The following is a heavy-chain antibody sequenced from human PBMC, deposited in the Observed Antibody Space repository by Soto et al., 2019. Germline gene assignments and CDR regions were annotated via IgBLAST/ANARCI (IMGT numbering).Heavy chain of an antibody. D-gene: IGHD1-20*01. Sequence: ASVKVSCKASGYTFTRYSMHWVRQAPGQRLEWMGWINAGNGNTKYSQKFQGRVTITRDTSASTAYMELSSLRSEDTAVYYCARQYNWNPFFYYYGMDVWGQGTTVTVSS. J-gene: IGHJ6*02. CDR1: GYTFTRYS. CDR3: ARQYNWNPFFYYYGMDV. CDR2: INAGNGNT. V-gene: IGHV1-3*01.